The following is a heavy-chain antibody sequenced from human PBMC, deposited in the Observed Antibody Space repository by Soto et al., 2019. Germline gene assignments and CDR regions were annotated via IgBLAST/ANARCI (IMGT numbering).Heavy chain of an antibody. CDR3: AISQEVVVVPAAPIDY. CDR2: INPSGGGT. D-gene: IGHD2-2*01. Sequence: QVQLVQSGAEVKKPGASVKVSCKTSGYTFSNYYINWVRQAPGQGLEWMGRINPSGGGTTYAQKFQGRVTMARVTSTSTVYMDPSSLRSEDTAVYYCAISQEVVVVPAAPIDYWGQRTLVTVSS. J-gene: IGHJ4*02. V-gene: IGHV1-46*01. CDR1: GYTFSNYY.